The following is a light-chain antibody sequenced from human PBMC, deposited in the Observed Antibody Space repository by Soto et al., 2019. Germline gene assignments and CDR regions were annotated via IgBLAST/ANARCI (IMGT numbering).Light chain of an antibody. CDR3: QQYNSYPWT. J-gene: IGKJ1*01. Sequence: DIQMTQSPSALSASVGDRVTITCRASQSIKTWLAWYQRKPGRAPNLLIYDASSLQSGVPSRFSGSGSGTEFTLTISSLQPDDFATYYCQQYNSYPWTFGQGTKVDIK. V-gene: IGKV1-5*01. CDR2: DAS. CDR1: QSIKTW.